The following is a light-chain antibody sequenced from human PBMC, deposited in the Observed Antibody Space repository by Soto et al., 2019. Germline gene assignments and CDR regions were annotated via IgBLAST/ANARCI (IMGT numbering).Light chain of an antibody. V-gene: IGLV1-51*02. CDR3: GTWDSSLSADV. CDR2: ETN. J-gene: IGLJ1*01. CDR1: SSNIGNNF. Sequence: QSALTQPPSVSAAPGQKVPISCSGSSSNIGNNFVSWYQLLPGTAPPLVIYETNKRPSGIPDRFSGSESGTSATLGITGLQTGDEADYYCGTWDSSLSADVVGNGTKVTVL.